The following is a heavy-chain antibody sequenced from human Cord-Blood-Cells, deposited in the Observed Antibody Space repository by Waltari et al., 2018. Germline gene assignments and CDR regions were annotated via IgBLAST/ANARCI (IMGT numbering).Heavy chain of an antibody. V-gene: IGHV5-51*01. D-gene: IGHD6-19*01. J-gene: IGHJ4*02. CDR2: LYPGTSDT. CDR3: ARHDHQSSGWYGGY. CDR1: GYSFTSSW. Sequence: EVQLVQSGAEVKKPGESLKISCKGSGYSFTSSWLGWVRQMPVKGLEGRVILYPGTSDTGYSPSFQVHVTIAADKSVRTSYLQWSSLKASDTAMYYCARHDHQSSGWYGGYWGQGTLVTVSS.